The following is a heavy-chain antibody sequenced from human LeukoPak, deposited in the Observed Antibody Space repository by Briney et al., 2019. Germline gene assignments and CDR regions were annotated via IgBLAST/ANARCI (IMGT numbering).Heavy chain of an antibody. CDR2: IWYDGSNK. J-gene: IGHJ6*02. Sequence: GGSLRLSCAASGFTFSSYGMHWVRQAPGKGLEWVAVIWYDGSNKYYADSVKGRFTISRDNSKNTLYLQMNSLRAEDTAVYYCARGTLSMGATTEYYYYGMDVWGQGTTVTVSS. CDR1: GFTFSSYG. CDR3: ARGTLSMGATTEYYYYGMDV. V-gene: IGHV3-33*01. D-gene: IGHD1-26*01.